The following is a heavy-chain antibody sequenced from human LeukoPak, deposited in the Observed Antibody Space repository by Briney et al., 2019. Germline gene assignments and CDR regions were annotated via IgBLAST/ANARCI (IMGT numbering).Heavy chain of an antibody. CDR3: ARSTPSVKAYYDILTGYYRSYYFDY. CDR2: IYYSGST. D-gene: IGHD3-9*01. J-gene: IGHJ4*02. CDR1: GGSIRSGGYS. V-gene: IGHV4-30-4*07. Sequence: SSQTLSLTCAVSGGSIRSGGYSWSWIRQPPGKGLEWIGYIYYSGSTNYNPSLKSRVTISVDTSKNQFSLKLSSVTAADTAVYYCARSTPSVKAYYDILTGYYRSYYFDYWGQGTLVTVSS.